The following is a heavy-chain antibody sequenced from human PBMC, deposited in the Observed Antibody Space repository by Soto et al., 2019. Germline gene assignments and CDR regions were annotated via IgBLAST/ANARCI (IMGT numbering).Heavy chain of an antibody. J-gene: IGHJ6*02. CDR3: AANIVVVPAAIGYYGMDV. CDR2: ISGSGGST. V-gene: IGHV3-23*01. CDR1: GFTFSSYA. D-gene: IGHD2-2*01. Sequence: GGSLRLSCAASGFTFSSYAMSWVRQAPGKGLEWVSAISGSGGSTYYADSVKGRFTISRDNSKNTLYLQMNSLRAEDTAVYYCAANIVVVPAAIGYYGMDVWGQGTTVTVSS.